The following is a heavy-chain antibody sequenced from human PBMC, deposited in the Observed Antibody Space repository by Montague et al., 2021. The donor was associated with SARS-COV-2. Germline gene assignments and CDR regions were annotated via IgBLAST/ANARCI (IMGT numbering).Heavy chain of an antibody. CDR1: GGSISSSNYY. J-gene: IGHJ3*02. D-gene: IGHD5-12*01. CDR3: ARLGRKLLPVATTIGGFDI. Sequence: SETLSLTCTVSGGSISSSNYYWDWIRQPPGKGLEWIGSIYDSGSTYYNPSLKSRVTISVDTSKNHFSLKLSSVTAADTAVYYCARLGRKLLPVATTIGGFDIWGQGTMGTVSS. CDR2: IYDSGST. V-gene: IGHV4-39*02.